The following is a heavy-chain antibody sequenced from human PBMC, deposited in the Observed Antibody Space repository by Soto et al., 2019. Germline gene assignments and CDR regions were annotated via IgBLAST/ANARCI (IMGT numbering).Heavy chain of an antibody. CDR3: ARENGDIDY. J-gene: IGHJ4*02. CDR1: GFTFSIYS. D-gene: IGHD2-21*02. Sequence: EVQLVESGGGLVQPGGSLRLACAASGFTFSIYSMNWVRQAPGKGLEWVSCISASSGSIYYGDSVKGRFTISRDKAKNSLYLQMNSLRAEDTAVYYCARENGDIDYWGQGTLVIVSS. CDR2: ISASSGSI. V-gene: IGHV3-48*01.